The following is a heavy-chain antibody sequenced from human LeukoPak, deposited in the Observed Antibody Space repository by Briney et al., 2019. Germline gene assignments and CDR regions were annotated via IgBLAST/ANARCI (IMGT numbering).Heavy chain of an antibody. Sequence: GGSLRPSCAASGFTFSSYAMHWVRQAPGKGLEWVAVISYDGSNKYYADSVKGRFTISRDNSKNTLYLQMNSLRAEDTAVYYCARGPSPPDYWGQGTLVTVSS. CDR2: ISYDGSNK. CDR3: ARGPSPPDY. CDR1: GFTFSSYA. V-gene: IGHV3-30*04. J-gene: IGHJ4*02. D-gene: IGHD6-6*01.